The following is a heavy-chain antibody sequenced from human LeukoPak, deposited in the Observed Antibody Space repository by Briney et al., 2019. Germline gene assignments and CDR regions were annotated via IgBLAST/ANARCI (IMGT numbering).Heavy chain of an antibody. D-gene: IGHD2-2*01. CDR1: GFTFSSYA. Sequence: SGGSLRLSCAASGFTFSSYAMHWVRQAPGKGLEWVAVISYDGSNKYYADSVKGRFTISRDNSKNTLYLQMNSLRAEDTAVYYCATDPFSSTSFYFDCWGQGTLVTVSS. CDR3: ATDPFSSTSFYFDC. CDR2: ISYDGSNK. V-gene: IGHV3-30*04. J-gene: IGHJ4*02.